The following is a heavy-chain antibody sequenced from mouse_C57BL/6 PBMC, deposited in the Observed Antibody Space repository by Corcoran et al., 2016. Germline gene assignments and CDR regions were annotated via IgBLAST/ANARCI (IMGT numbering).Heavy chain of an antibody. CDR2: ISYDGSN. CDR1: GYSITSGYS. Sequence: DVQLQESGPGLVKPSQSLSLTCSVTGYSITSGYSWNWIRQFPGNKLEWMGYISYDGSNNYNPSLKNRISITRDTSKNQFFLKLNSVTTEDTATYYCARDHYGYFDVWGTGTTVTVSS. CDR3: ARDHYGYFDV. V-gene: IGHV3-6*01. J-gene: IGHJ1*03.